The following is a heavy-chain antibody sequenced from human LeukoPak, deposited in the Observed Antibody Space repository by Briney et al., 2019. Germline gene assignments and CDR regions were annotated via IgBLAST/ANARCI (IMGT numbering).Heavy chain of an antibody. CDR1: GGSFSGYY. V-gene: IGHV4-59*01. CDR3: ARDVYGSGSY. CDR2: IYYSGST. D-gene: IGHD3-10*01. J-gene: IGHJ4*02. Sequence: KPSETLSLTCAVYGGSFSGYYWSWIRQPPGKGLEWIGYIYYSGSTNYNPSLKSRVTISVDTSKNQFSLKLSSVTAADTAVYYCARDVYGSGSYWGQGTLVTASS.